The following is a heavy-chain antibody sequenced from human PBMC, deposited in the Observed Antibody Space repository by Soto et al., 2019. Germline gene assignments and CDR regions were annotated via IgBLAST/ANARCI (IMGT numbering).Heavy chain of an antibody. J-gene: IGHJ6*02. CDR3: SKRITISGYGDYYYYGMDA. D-gene: IGHD3-3*01. CDR1: GFTFKNYG. CDR2: ISHAGGTK. V-gene: IGHV3-30*18. Sequence: VHLVESGGGVVQPGRSLRLSCAASGFTFKNYGMHWVRQAPGKGLEWVAVISHAGGTKHYADSVKGRFTIFREDSKHTVSLQMTGLRPDATAVYYCSKRITISGYGDYYYYGMDAWGQGTTVIVSS.